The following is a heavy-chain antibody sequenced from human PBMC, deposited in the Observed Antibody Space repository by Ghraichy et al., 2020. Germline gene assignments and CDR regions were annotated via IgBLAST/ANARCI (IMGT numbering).Heavy chain of an antibody. Sequence: GGSLRLSCVGSGFTFGSYSMNWVRQSPGKGLEWVSYITSSSSFISYADSVKGRFTISRDNAQNSLYLQMSSLRDEDTAIYYCARGSRVVRFYYYDGMDVWGQGTTVTVSS. CDR2: ITSSSSFI. CDR3: ARGSRVVRFYYYDGMDV. V-gene: IGHV3-48*02. CDR1: GFTFGSYS. D-gene: IGHD4-23*01. J-gene: IGHJ6*02.